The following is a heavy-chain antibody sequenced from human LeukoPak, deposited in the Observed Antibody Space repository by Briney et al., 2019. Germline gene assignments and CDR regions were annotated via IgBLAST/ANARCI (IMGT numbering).Heavy chain of an antibody. Sequence: GGSLRLSCVAFGFTFSSNYMSWVRQAPGKGLEGVSVIYSGGSTYYADSVKGRFTISRDNSKNTLYLQMNSPRAEDTAVYFCAREYCSGGSCYGSAFDMWGQGTMVTVSS. CDR1: GFTFSSNY. J-gene: IGHJ3*02. CDR3: AREYCSGGSCYGSAFDM. D-gene: IGHD2-15*01. V-gene: IGHV3-53*01. CDR2: IYSGGST.